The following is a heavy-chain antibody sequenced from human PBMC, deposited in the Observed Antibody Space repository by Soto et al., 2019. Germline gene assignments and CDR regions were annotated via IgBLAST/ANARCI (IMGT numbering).Heavy chain of an antibody. CDR1: GYTFTGYY. CDR3: ARALTLANWFDP. V-gene: IGHV1-2*02. Sequence: ASVKVSCKAAGYTFTGYYMHWVRQAPGQGLEWMGWINPNSGGTNHAQKYQGRVTMTRDKSISTAYKELSRLRSDDTAVYYCARALTLANWFDPWGQGTLVTVSS. CDR2: INPNSGGT. J-gene: IGHJ5*02. D-gene: IGHD2-15*01.